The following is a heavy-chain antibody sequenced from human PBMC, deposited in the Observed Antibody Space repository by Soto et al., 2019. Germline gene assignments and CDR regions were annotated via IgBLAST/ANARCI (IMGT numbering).Heavy chain of an antibody. CDR1: GVSISSGNW. Sequence: PSETLSLTCAVSGVSISSGNWWTWVRQTPQRGLGYIGEIFHDGTANYYPSSERRVAISVDTSKNQFSLKLTSVTAADTAIYFCARLVYDTRLNYMYFDFWGQGALVTVSS. V-gene: IGHV4-4*02. CDR3: ARLVYDTRLNYMYFDF. CDR2: IFHDGTA. D-gene: IGHD2-8*01. J-gene: IGHJ4*02.